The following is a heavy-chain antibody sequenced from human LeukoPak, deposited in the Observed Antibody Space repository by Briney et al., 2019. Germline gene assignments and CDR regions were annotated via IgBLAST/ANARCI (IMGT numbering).Heavy chain of an antibody. Sequence: ASVKVSCKASGYTFTGSYIHWVRQAPGQGLEWMGRINPNSGGTNYAQNFQGRVTMTRDTSIITAYMELGRLRSDDTAVYYCAREMYDASGRNFDYWGQGTLVTVSS. CDR1: GYTFTGSY. CDR2: INPNSGGT. J-gene: IGHJ4*02. D-gene: IGHD3-22*01. CDR3: AREMYDASGRNFDY. V-gene: IGHV1-2*06.